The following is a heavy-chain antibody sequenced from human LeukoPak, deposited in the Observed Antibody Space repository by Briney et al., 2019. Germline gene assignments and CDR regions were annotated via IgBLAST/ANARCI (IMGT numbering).Heavy chain of an antibody. CDR1: GITLSNYG. D-gene: IGHD3-22*01. CDR3: AKRGVVIRVILVGFHKEAYYFDS. V-gene: IGHV3-23*01. CDR2: ISGSGGGT. Sequence: GGSLRLSCAVSGITLSNYGMSWVRQAPGKGLEWVAGISGSGGGTNYADSVKGRFTISRDNPKNTLYLQMNSLRAEDTAVYFCAKRGVVIRVILVGFHKEAYYFDSWGQGALVAVSS. J-gene: IGHJ4*02.